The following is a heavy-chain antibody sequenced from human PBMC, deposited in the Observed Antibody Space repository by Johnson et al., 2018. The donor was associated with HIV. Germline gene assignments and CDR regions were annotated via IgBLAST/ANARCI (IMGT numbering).Heavy chain of an antibody. CDR2: ISWNSGSI. D-gene: IGHD7-27*01. V-gene: IGHV3-9*01. CDR1: GFTFDDYA. Sequence: VQLVEFGGGLVQPGRSLRLSCAASGFTFDDYAMHWVRQAPGKGLEWVSGISWNSGSIGYADSVKGRFTISRDNAKNSLYLQMNSLRAEDTAVYYCARVKSYGNWGSRKGGRESRAAFDIWGQGTMVTVSS. J-gene: IGHJ3*02. CDR3: ARVKSYGNWGSRKGGRESRAAFDI.